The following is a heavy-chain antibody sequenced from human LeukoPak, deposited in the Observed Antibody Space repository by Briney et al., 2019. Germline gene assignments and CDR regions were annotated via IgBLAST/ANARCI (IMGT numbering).Heavy chain of an antibody. CDR1: GYTFTSYD. CDR3: ARVGYSNSYDY. D-gene: IGHD4-11*01. Sequence: ASVKVSCKASGYTFTSYDINWVRQATGQGLEWMGWMNPNTGNAGYAQTFQDRVTITWDASISTAYMDLSSLRPEDTAVYYCARVGYSNSYDYWGQGTLVTVSS. V-gene: IGHV1-8*01. J-gene: IGHJ4*02. CDR2: MNPNTGNA.